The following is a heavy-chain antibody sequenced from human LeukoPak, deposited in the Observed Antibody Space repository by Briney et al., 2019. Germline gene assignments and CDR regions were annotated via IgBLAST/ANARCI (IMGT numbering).Heavy chain of an antibody. V-gene: IGHV3-23*01. CDR2: ISGSGDST. Sequence: GGTLRLSCAAAGFTFSSYGMSWVRQAPGKGLEWVSAISGSGDSTFYADSVKGRFTISRDNSKNTLYMLMNSLRAEDTAVYYCARDFPVNDYWGQGTLVTVSS. CDR3: ARDFPVNDY. CDR1: GFTFSSYG. J-gene: IGHJ4*02.